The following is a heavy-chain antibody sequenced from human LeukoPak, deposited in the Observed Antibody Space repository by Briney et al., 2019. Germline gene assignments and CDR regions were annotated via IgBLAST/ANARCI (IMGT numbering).Heavy chain of an antibody. Sequence: SETLSLTCAVYGGSFSGYYWSWIRQPPGKGLEWIGEINHSGSTNYSPSLKSRVTISVDTSKNQFSLKLSSVTAADTAVYYCASYGPGSGWFDYWGQGTLVTVSS. CDR3: ASYGPGSGWFDY. J-gene: IGHJ4*02. CDR1: GGSFSGYY. V-gene: IGHV4-34*01. D-gene: IGHD3-10*01. CDR2: INHSGST.